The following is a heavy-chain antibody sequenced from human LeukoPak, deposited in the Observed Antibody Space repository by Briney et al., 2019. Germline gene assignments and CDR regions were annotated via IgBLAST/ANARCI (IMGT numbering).Heavy chain of an antibody. Sequence: SQTLSVTCVIPGDSVSSKSAAWNWIRQSPSRGLEWLGRTCYRSKWFNDYTVSVKGRITINPDTSKNQFSLQLNSVTPEDTAVYFCARTSGYFDYWGQGTLVTVSS. CDR1: GDSVSSKSAA. D-gene: IGHD6-19*01. CDR3: ARTSGYFDY. J-gene: IGHJ4*02. V-gene: IGHV6-1*01. CDR2: TCYRSKWFN.